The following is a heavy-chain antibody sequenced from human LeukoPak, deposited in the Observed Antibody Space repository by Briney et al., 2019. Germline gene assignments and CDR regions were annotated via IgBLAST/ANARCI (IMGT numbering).Heavy chain of an antibody. CDR1: GFTFSSYA. V-gene: IGHV5-51*01. D-gene: IGHD3-16*01. J-gene: IGHJ4*02. Sequence: GGSLRLSCAASGFTFSSYAMHWVRQMPGKGLEWMAIIYCDGSKTIYSPSFQTQVTISVDKSTNTAYLQWTSLKASDTAIYFCARRAELGMRYFDSWGQGALVTVSS. CDR2: IYCDGSKT. CDR3: ARRAELGMRYFDS.